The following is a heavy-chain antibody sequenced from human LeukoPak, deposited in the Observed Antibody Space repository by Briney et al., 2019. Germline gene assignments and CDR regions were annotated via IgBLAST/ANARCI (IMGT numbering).Heavy chain of an antibody. D-gene: IGHD4-17*01. CDR2: ISSSSSYI. CDR3: ARDTYGDHRYNWFDP. Sequence: GGSLRLSCAASGFTFSSYSMNWVRQAPGKGLEWVSSISSSSSYIYYADSVKGRFTISRDNAKNSLYLQMNSLRAEDTAVYYCARDTYGDHRYNWFDPWGQGTLVTVSS. CDR1: GFTFSSYS. V-gene: IGHV3-21*01. J-gene: IGHJ5*02.